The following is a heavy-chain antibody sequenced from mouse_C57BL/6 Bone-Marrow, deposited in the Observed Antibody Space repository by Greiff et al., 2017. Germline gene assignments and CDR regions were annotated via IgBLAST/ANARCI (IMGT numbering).Heavy chain of an antibody. Sequence: VQLQQSGAELARPGASVKLSCKASGYTFTSYGISWVKQRTGQGLEWIGEIFPRSGNTYYNEKFKGKVTLTADKSSSTAYMELRSLTSEDAAVYLCARRTYHRGFAYWGQGTLVTVSA. J-gene: IGHJ3*01. D-gene: IGHD2-12*01. CDR2: IFPRSGNT. V-gene: IGHV1-81*01. CDR1: GYTFTSYG. CDR3: ARRTYHRGFAY.